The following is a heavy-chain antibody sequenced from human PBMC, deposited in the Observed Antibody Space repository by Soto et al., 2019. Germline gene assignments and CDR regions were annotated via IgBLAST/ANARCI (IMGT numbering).Heavy chain of an antibody. V-gene: IGHV3-9*01. Sequence: EVQLVESGGGLVQPGRSLRLSCVASGFTFDDYAMHWVRQAPGKGLEWVSGISWNSGSIGYADSVKGRFTISRDNAKNSLYLQMNSLRAEDTALYYCAKDHTAYCSSTSCPHDYWGQGTLVTVSS. CDR3: AKDHTAYCSSTSCPHDY. D-gene: IGHD2-2*01. CDR1: GFTFDDYA. CDR2: ISWNSGSI. J-gene: IGHJ4*02.